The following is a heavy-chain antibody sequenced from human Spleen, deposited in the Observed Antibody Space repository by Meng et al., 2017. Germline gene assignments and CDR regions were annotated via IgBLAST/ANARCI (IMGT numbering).Heavy chain of an antibody. CDR1: GYIFTDYY. Sequence: QVQLVQSGTEVKRPGASVKVSCKTSGYIFTDYYIHWVRQAPGQGLEWMGVISRSGGSTSYAQKFQARISVTRDTSTSTVYMELRSLRPNDTAVYYCARGTPGRSYSDYWGQGTLVTVSS. V-gene: IGHV1-46*01. J-gene: IGHJ4*02. D-gene: IGHD3-10*01. CDR3: ARGTPGRSYSDY. CDR2: ISRSGGST.